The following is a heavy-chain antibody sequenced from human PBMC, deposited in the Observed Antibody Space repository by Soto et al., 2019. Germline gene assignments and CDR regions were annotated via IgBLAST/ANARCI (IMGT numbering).Heavy chain of an antibody. CDR3: ARVMGSGTVGVFDY. D-gene: IGHD6-13*01. Sequence: QITLKESGPTLVKPTQTLTLTCTFSGFSLSSSGVGVGWIRQPPGKALEWLALIYWDNYKQYSPSLKNRFTITKDTPKNQVVLTMPKREPVDTGTYYCARVMGSGTVGVFDYWGQGTLVTVSS. J-gene: IGHJ4*02. CDR1: GFSLSSSGVG. V-gene: IGHV2-5*02. CDR2: IYWDNYK.